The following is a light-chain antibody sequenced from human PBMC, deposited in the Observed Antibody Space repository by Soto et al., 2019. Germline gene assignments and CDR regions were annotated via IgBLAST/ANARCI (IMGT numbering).Light chain of an antibody. V-gene: IGKV1-12*01. CDR2: AAS. CDR3: QQANSFPLT. Sequence: DIQMTQSPSSVSASVGDRVTITCRASQGISIWLAWYQQKPGKAPNLLIYAASSLPSGVPSRFSGSGSGTDFTLTISSLQPEDFATYYCQQANSFPLTFGGGTKVEIK. J-gene: IGKJ4*01. CDR1: QGISIW.